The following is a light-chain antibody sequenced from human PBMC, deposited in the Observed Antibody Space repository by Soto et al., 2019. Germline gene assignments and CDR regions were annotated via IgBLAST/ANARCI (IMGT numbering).Light chain of an antibody. V-gene: IGKV1-5*01. CDR3: QQYNSYL. Sequence: DIQMTQSPSTLSASVGDRVTITCRASQSISSWLAWYQQKPGKAPKLLIYDASSLESGVPSRFSGSGSGTEFTLTISSLQPDDFATYSCQQYNSYLFGQGTKVEIK. J-gene: IGKJ1*01. CDR1: QSISSW. CDR2: DAS.